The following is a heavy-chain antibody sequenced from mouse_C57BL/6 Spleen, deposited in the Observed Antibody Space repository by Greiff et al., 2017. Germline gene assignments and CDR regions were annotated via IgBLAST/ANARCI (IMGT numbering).Heavy chain of an antibody. V-gene: IGHV1-5*01. CDR2: IYPGNSDT. D-gene: IGHD1-1*01. CDR1: GYTFTSYW. J-gene: IGHJ2*01. CDR3: TREDYGSSRGYFDY. Sequence: VQLQQSGTVLARPGASVKMSCKTSGYTFTSYWMHWVKQRPGQGLEWIGAIYPGNSDTSYNQKFKGKAKLTAVTSASTAYMELSSLTNEDSAVYYYTREDYGSSRGYFDYWCQGTTLTVSS.